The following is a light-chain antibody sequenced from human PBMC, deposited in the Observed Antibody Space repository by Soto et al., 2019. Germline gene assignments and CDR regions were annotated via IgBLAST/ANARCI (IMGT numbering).Light chain of an antibody. CDR2: EGT. Sequence: QSVLTQPASVSGSPGQSITISCTGTTNDIGSHNLVSWYQQHPGKAPNLIIYEGTERPAGISDRFSGSNSGNTASLTISGLQAEDEADYYCCSYAPSGTYVFATGTKVTVL. CDR1: TNDIGSHNL. J-gene: IGLJ1*01. V-gene: IGLV2-23*01. CDR3: CSYAPSGTYV.